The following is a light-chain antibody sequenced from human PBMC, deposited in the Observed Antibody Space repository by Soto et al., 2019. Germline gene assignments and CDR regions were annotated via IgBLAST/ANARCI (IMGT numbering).Light chain of an antibody. J-gene: IGKJ1*01. CDR1: QSVSSSY. V-gene: IGKV3-20*01. CDR3: QQYGSSPQT. CDR2: GAS. Sequence: EIVLTQSPGTLSLSPGERATLSCRASQSVSSSYLAWYQQKPGQAPRLLIYGASSRATGIPDRFSGSGSGTDFPLTISSMEPEDFAVYYCQQYGSSPQTFGQGTKVEIK.